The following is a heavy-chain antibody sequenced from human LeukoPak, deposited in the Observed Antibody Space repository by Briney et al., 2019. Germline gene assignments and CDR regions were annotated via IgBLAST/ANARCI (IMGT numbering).Heavy chain of an antibody. Sequence: SETLSLTCAVYGGSFSGYYWSWIRQPPGKGLEWIGEINHSGSTNYNPSLKSRVTISVDTSKNQFSLQLSSVTAADTAVYYCARTNYYDSGGYFYEYNWFDPWGQGTLVTVSS. V-gene: IGHV4-34*01. D-gene: IGHD3-22*01. CDR1: GGSFSGYY. CDR2: INHSGST. CDR3: ARTNYYDSGGYFYEYNWFDP. J-gene: IGHJ5*02.